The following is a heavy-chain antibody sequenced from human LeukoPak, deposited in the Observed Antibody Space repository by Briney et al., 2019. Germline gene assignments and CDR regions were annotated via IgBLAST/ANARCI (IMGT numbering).Heavy chain of an antibody. CDR2: ISSSGSTI. CDR1: GFTFSSYE. CDR3: ARDLAWGAFDY. Sequence: GGSLRLSCAASGFTFSSYEMNWVRQAPGKGLEWVSYISSSGSTIYYADSVKGRFTISRDNAKNSLYLQMNSLRVEDTAVYYCARDLAWGAFDYWGQGTLVSVSS. V-gene: IGHV3-48*03. J-gene: IGHJ4*02. D-gene: IGHD7-27*01.